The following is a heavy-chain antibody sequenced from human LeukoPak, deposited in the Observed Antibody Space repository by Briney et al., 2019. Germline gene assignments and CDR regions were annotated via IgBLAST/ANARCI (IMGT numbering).Heavy chain of an antibody. J-gene: IGHJ4*02. V-gene: IGHV3-30*04. CDR1: GFTFSNYA. D-gene: IGHD3-22*01. Sequence: GRSLRLSCAASGFTFSNYAMHWVRQAPGKGLECVAVISFDGSDKYYADSVKGRFTISRDNSENTLYVQMNSLRAEDTAVYYCARGTYYYDSSGYYSGGLGYWGQGTQVTVSS. CDR3: ARGTYYYDSSGYYSGGLGY. CDR2: ISFDGSDK.